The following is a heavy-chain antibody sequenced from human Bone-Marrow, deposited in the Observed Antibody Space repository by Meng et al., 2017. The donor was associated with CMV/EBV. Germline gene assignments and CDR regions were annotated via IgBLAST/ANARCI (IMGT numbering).Heavy chain of an antibody. D-gene: IGHD3-10*01. Sequence: ASVKVSCKASGYTFTNYDINWVRQATGPGLEWMGWMHPNSGKTGYAQKFQGRVTMTRNTSINTAYMEMCSLRSEDTAVYYCASAMVRTVTTYYYYLYGLDVWGQGTTVTVSS. CDR1: GYTFTNYD. CDR2: MHPNSGKT. V-gene: IGHV1-8*02. CDR3: ASAMVRTVTTYYYYLYGLDV. J-gene: IGHJ6*01.